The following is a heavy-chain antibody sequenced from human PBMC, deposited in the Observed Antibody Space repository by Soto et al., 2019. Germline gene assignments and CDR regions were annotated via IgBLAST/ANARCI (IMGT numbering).Heavy chain of an antibody. CDR1: GFTVSSNY. CDR2: IYSGGST. D-gene: IGHD2-2*01. J-gene: IGHJ4*02. CDR3: ARAPSPGYCSSTSCPYYFDY. Sequence: GGSLRLSCAASGFTVSSNYMSWVRQAPGKGLEWVSVIYSGGSTYYADSVKGRFTISRDNSKNTLYLQMNSLRAEDTAVYYCARAPSPGYCSSTSCPYYFDYWGQGTLVTVSS. V-gene: IGHV3-66*01.